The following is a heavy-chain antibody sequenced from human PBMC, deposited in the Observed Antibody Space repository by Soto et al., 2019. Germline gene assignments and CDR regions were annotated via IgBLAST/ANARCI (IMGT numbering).Heavy chain of an antibody. Sequence: EVQLLESGGGLVQPGGSLRLSCAASGFTFSSYAMGWVRQTPGKGLEWVSAISGTGDRTFYADSVKGRFTISRDNSKKMLSLQMNSLRAEDTAVYYCAKALWFGVVLSGGYFDYWGQGTLVTVSS. CDR3: AKALWFGVVLSGGYFDY. CDR2: ISGTGDRT. D-gene: IGHD3-10*01. CDR1: GFTFSSYA. V-gene: IGHV3-23*01. J-gene: IGHJ4*02.